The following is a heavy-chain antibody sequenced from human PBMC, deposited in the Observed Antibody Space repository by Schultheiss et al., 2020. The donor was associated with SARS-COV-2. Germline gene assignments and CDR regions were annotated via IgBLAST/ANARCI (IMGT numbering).Heavy chain of an antibody. Sequence: GGSLRLSCAASGFTFSSYAMSWVRQAPGKGLEWVAIIKQDGSEKYYVDSVKGRFTISRDNAKNSLYLQMNSLRAEDTAVYYCARETGVTTVPYYYYYYGMDVWGQGSTVTVSS. J-gene: IGHJ6*02. CDR3: ARETGVTTVPYYYYYYGMDV. CDR1: GFTFSSYA. V-gene: IGHV3-7*01. CDR2: IKQDGSEK. D-gene: IGHD4-11*01.